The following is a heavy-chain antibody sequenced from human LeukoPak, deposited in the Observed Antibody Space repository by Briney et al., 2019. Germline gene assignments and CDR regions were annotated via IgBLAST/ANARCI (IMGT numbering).Heavy chain of an antibody. CDR1: GFTFSSYG. Sequence: GGSRRLSCAASGFTFSSYGMNWVRQAPGKGLEWVSYISSSSSTIYYADSVKGRFTISRDNAKNLLYLQMNSLRVEDTAVYYCARDRYGDYPYDYWGQGTLVTVS. CDR2: ISSSSSTI. V-gene: IGHV3-48*01. J-gene: IGHJ4*02. CDR3: ARDRYGDYPYDY. D-gene: IGHD4-17*01.